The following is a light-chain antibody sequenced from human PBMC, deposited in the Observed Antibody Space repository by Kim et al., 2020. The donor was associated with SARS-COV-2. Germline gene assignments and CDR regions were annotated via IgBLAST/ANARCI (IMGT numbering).Light chain of an antibody. J-gene: IGKJ2*01. CDR3: QQYKGYLYS. Sequence: SASVGDRVTITCRASQSISSGLAWYQQKPGKAPKLLIYTASYLQSGVPSRFSGSASGTEFTLTISSLQPDDFATYYCQQYKGYLYSFGQGTKLEIK. CDR1: QSISSG. CDR2: TAS. V-gene: IGKV1-5*03.